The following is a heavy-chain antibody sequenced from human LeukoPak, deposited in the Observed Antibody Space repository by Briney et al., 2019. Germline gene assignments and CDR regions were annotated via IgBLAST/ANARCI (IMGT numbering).Heavy chain of an antibody. D-gene: IGHD2-15*01. CDR1: GGSFSGYY. V-gene: IGHV4-34*01. CDR3: ARVLKLGYCSGGSYYGRYYYYYYMDV. J-gene: IGHJ6*03. CDR2: INHSGST. Sequence: PSETLSLTCAVYGGSFSGYYWSWIRQPPGKGLEWIGEINHSGSTNYNPSLKSRVTISVDTSKNQFSLKLSSVTAADTAVYYCARVLKLGYCSGGSYYGRYYYYYYMDVWGKGTTVTVSS.